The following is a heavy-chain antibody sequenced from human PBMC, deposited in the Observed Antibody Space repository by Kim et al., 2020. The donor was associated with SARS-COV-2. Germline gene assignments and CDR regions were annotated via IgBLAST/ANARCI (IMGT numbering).Heavy chain of an antibody. Sequence: SETLSLTCTVSGGSISSYYCSWIRQPPGKGLEWIGYIYYSGSTNYNPSLKSRVTISVDTSKNHFSLQLSSVTAADTAVYYCASNDSGDYYYYGMHVWGQGTTVTVSS. D-gene: IGHD4-17*01. J-gene: IGHJ6*02. V-gene: IGHV4-59*08. CDR2: IYYSGST. CDR3: ASNDSGDYYYYGMHV. CDR1: GGSISSYY.